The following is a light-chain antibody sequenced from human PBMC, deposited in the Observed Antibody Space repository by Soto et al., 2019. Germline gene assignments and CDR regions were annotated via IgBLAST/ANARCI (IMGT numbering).Light chain of an antibody. CDR2: DAT. V-gene: IGKV1-33*01. CDR3: QQYEAFPIT. CDR1: QDIRGY. J-gene: IGKJ5*01. Sequence: DIQMTQSPSSLSASVGDRVTITFQASQDIRGYLNWYQQKPGKPPKLLIYDATNFETGVSKRFSGSGSGTHFTLTILSLQPDDIGTFYCQQYEAFPITFGHGTRVDIK.